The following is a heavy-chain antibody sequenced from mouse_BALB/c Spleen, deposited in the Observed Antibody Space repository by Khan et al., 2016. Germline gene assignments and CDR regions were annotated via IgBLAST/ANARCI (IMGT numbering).Heavy chain of an antibody. CDR1: GYTFSSYW. Sequence: QVQLKQSGAELMKPGASVKISCKATGYTFSSYWIEWVKQRPGHGLEWIGEILPGSGSTNYNEKFKGKATFTADTSSNTAYMQLSSLTSNDAVVYYCARYYAMDYWVQGTSVTFSS. J-gene: IGHJ4*01. CDR2: ILPGSGST. CDR3: ARYYAMDY. V-gene: IGHV1-9*01.